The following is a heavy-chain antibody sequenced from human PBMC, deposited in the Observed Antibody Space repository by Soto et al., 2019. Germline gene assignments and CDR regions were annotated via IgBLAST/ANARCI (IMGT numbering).Heavy chain of an antibody. D-gene: IGHD6-25*01. V-gene: IGHV2-5*01. CDR1: GFSLRTSGVS. CDR3: AYRVGSRGSVDY. CDR2: IYWNDDK. Sequence: QITLKESGPTLVKPTQPLTLTCSFSGFSLRTSGVSVGWIRQPPGTALEWLAFIYWNDDKRYSPSLQSRLTITKDNSKKEVVLTMTNMDPLETGTYYCAYRVGSRGSVDYWGQGTLGTVSS. J-gene: IGHJ4*02.